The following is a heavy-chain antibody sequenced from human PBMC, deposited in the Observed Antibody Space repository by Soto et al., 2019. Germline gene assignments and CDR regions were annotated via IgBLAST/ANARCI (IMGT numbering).Heavy chain of an antibody. V-gene: IGHV5-51*01. CDR3: ARLRDSSNGICYRLDY. D-gene: IGHD2-8*01. J-gene: IGHJ4*02. CDR2: IYPGDSDT. Sequence: PGESLKISCKGSGYTFPSYWVGWVRQMPGKGLEWMGIIYPGDSDTRYSPSFQGQVTISADKSITTAYLQWNSLKASDTAMYYCARLRDSSNGICYRLDYWGQGTLVTVSS. CDR1: GYTFPSYW.